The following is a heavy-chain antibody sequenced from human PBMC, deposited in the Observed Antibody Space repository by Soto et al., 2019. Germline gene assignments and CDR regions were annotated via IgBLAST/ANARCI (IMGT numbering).Heavy chain of an antibody. CDR2: IWCDGSNK. CDR1: GFTFSSYA. J-gene: IGHJ3*02. Sequence: HPGGSLRLCCAACGFTFSSYAMSWVRQAPGKGLEWVSVIWCDGSNKYYADSVKGRFTISRDNSKNTLYLQMNSLRAEDTAVYYCASLTEEPNLPAGAFDIWGQGTMVTVSS. V-gene: IGHV3-33*08. CDR3: ASLTEEPNLPAGAFDI. D-gene: IGHD1-1*01.